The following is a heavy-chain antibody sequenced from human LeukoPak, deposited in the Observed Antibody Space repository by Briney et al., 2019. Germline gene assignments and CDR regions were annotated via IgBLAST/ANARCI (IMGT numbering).Heavy chain of an antibody. J-gene: IGHJ6*03. V-gene: IGHV3-53*01. Sequence: GGSLRLSCAASGFTVSSSYMSWVRQAPGKGLEWVSVIYGGGSTFYADSVKGRFTISRDNPKNTLYLQLNSLRAEDTAVYYCARDRYTSSSGYYYYYMDVWGKGTTVTVSS. CDR1: GFTVSSSY. CDR3: ARDRYTSSSGYYYYYMDV. CDR2: IYGGGST. D-gene: IGHD6-6*01.